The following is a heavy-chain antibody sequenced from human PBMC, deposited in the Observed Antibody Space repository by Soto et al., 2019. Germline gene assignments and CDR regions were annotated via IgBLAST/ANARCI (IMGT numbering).Heavy chain of an antibody. V-gene: IGHV4-34*01. D-gene: IGHD4-17*01. CDR1: GGSFSGYY. Sequence: PSXTLSLTCAVYGGSFSGYYWSWIRQPPVKGLEWIGEINHSGSTNYNPSLKSRVTISVDTSKNQFSLKLSSVTAADTAVYYCARRGTTVTTNYFDYWGQGTLVTVSS. CDR2: INHSGST. J-gene: IGHJ4*02. CDR3: ARRGTTVTTNYFDY.